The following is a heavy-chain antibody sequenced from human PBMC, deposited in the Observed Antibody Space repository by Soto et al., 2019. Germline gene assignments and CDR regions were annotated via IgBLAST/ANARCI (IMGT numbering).Heavy chain of an antibody. V-gene: IGHV2-5*02. D-gene: IGHD3-10*01. CDR2: IYWDDDK. Sequence: QITLKESGPTLVKPTQTLTLTCTFSGFSLSTRGVGVGWIRQPPGKALEWLALIYWDDDKRYSPSLKSRLPITKDTSKNQVVITMTNMDPVDTATYYCAHMLTMVRGRDPMLIDYWGQGTLVTVSS. J-gene: IGHJ4*02. CDR1: GFSLSTRGVG. CDR3: AHMLTMVRGRDPMLIDY.